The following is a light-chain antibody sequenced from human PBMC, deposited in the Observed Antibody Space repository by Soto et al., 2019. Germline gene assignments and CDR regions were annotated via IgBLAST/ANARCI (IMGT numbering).Light chain of an antibody. CDR3: HQYNNWPRT. Sequence: EIVLTQSPSTSSKYPGERATLSCRASQSVSSNLAWYQQNPGQAPRLLIYGASTRATGIPARFSGSGSGTEFTLIISSLQSEDFAVYYCHQYNNWPRTFGQGTKVDIK. V-gene: IGKV3-15*01. J-gene: IGKJ1*01. CDR1: QSVSSN. CDR2: GAS.